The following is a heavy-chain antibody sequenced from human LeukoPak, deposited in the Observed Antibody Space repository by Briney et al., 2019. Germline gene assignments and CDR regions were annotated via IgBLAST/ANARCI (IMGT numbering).Heavy chain of an antibody. V-gene: IGHV3-48*04. J-gene: IGHJ6*02. CDR1: GFTFGSYN. D-gene: IGHD1-14*01. CDR2: ISSGGSTI. Sequence: GGSLRLSCAASGFTFGSYNMNWVRQAPGKGLEWVSYISSGGSTIYYADSVKGRFTISRDNAENSLYLQMNSLRAEDTALYYCAKDLYKVGAPPPVLDASYYYGMDVWGQGTTVTVSS. CDR3: AKDLYKVGAPPPVLDASYYYGMDV.